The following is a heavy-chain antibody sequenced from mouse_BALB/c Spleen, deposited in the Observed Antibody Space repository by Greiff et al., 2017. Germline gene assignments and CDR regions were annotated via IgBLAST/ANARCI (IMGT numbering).Heavy chain of an antibody. V-gene: IGHV5-6*01. CDR3: ARRREDYAMDY. J-gene: IGHJ4*01. CDR1: GFTFSSYG. Sequence: VQLKESGGDLVKPGGSLKLSCAASGFTFSSYGMSWVRQTPDKRLEWVATISSGGSYTYYPDSVKGRFTISRDNAKNTLYLQMSSLKSEDTAMYYCARRREDYAMDYWGQGTSVTVSS. CDR2: ISSGGSYT.